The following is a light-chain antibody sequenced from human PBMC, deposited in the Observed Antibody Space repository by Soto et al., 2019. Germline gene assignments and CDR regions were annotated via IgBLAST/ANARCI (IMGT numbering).Light chain of an antibody. CDR3: SSFADGFNVV. CDR1: ITDIGAYNY. V-gene: IGLV2-14*01. J-gene: IGLJ2*01. CDR2: GVS. Sequence: QSALTQPASVSGSPGQSITISCTGTITDIGAYNYVSWYQQHPGKAPKLLIYGVSSRPSGVSNRFSGSKSGNAAYLTISGLQADDEAEYFCSSFADGFNVVFGGGTKLTVL.